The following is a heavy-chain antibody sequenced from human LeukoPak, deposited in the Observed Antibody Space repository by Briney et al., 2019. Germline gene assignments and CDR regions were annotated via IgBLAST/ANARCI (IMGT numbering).Heavy chain of an antibody. V-gene: IGHV3-7*01. CDR1: GFTFSSYW. CDR2: IKHDGDEL. J-gene: IGHJ4*02. D-gene: IGHD3-16*01. CDR3: ARELRTFDS. Sequence: GGSLRLSCAASGFTFSSYWMTWVRQAPGKGLEWVANIKHDGDELNYVDSVEDRFTISRDNAKNSLYLHMTSLRAEDTAVYYCARELRTFDSWGQGTLVTVSS.